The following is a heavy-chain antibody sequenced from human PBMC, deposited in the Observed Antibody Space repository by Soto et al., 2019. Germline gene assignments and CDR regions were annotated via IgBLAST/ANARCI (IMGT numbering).Heavy chain of an antibody. CDR1: GYTFTSYA. V-gene: IGHV1-18*01. J-gene: IGHJ4*02. CDR2: IRAYNGNT. CDR3: ARQGPPAGY. Sequence: QVQLLQSGAEVKKPGASVKVSCKASGYTFTSYAISWVRQAPGQGLEWMGWIRAYNGNTNYAQKLQGRVTMTTDTSTPTAYMELRSLRSEDTAGHYRARQGPPAGYWGQGTRVTVSS.